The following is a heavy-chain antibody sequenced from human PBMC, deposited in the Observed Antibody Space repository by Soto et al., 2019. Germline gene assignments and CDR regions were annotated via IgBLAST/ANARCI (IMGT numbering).Heavy chain of an antibody. CDR1: GGTFSSYA. Sequence: QVQLVQSGAEVKKPGSSVKVSCKASGGTFSSYAISWVRQAPGQGLEWMGGIIPIFGTANYAQKFQGRVTINADESTSTAYMELSSLRSEDKAVYYCASRIAAAGPLDYWGQGTLVTVSS. CDR2: IIPIFGTA. D-gene: IGHD6-13*01. CDR3: ASRIAAAGPLDY. V-gene: IGHV1-69*01. J-gene: IGHJ4*02.